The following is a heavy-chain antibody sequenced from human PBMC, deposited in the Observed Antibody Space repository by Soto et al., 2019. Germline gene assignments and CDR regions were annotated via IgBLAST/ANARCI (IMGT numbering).Heavy chain of an antibody. D-gene: IGHD3-22*01. Sequence: WSLRLSCAASVFTFSSYAMSWVRQAPGKGLEWVSAISGSGGSTYYADSVKGRFTISRDNSKNTLYLQMNSLRAEDTAVYYCAKDAFYYYDSSGYYYDYYYYGMDVWGQGTTVTVSS. CDR3: AKDAFYYYDSSGYYYDYYYYGMDV. CDR1: VFTFSSYA. V-gene: IGHV3-23*01. CDR2: ISGSGGST. J-gene: IGHJ6*02.